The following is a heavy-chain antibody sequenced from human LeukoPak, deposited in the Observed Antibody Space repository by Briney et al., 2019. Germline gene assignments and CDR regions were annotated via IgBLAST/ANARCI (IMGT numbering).Heavy chain of an antibody. J-gene: IGHJ5*02. D-gene: IGHD2-21*01. CDR3: ARGLAGSSQLLTSNWFDP. CDR1: GGSISSGGYS. Sequence: SETLSLTCAVSGGSISSGGYSWSWIRQPPGKGLEWIGYIYHSGSTYYNPSLKSRVTISVDRSKNQFSLKLSSVTAADTAVYYCARGLAGSSQLLTSNWFDPWGQGTLVTVSS. CDR2: IYHSGST. V-gene: IGHV4-30-2*01.